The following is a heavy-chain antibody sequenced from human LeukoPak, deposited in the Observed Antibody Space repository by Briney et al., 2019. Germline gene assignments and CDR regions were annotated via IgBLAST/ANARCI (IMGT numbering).Heavy chain of an antibody. CDR1: GFTFSSYA. J-gene: IGHJ4*02. CDR3: AKGGKGGTYCSSTSCPFDY. Sequence: GGSLRLSCAASGFTFSSYAMTWVRQAPGKGLEWVSAISGSGGSTYYADSVKGRFTISRDNSKNTLYLQMNSLRAEDTALYYCAKGGKGGTYCSSTSCPFDYWGQGTLVTVSS. V-gene: IGHV3-23*01. D-gene: IGHD2-2*01. CDR2: ISGSGGST.